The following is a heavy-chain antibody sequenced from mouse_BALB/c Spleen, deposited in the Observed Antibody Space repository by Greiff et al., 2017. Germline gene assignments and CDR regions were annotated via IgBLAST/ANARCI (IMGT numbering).Heavy chain of an antibody. J-gene: IGHJ4*01. Sequence: EVQRVESGPSLVKPSQTLSLTCSVTGDSITSGYWNWIRKFPGNKLEYMGYISYSGSTYYNPSLKSRISITRDTSKNQYYLQLNSVTTEDTATYYCARSLLRLPYAMDYWGQGNSDTVSS. V-gene: IGHV3-8*02. CDR1: GDSITSGY. CDR2: ISYSGST. D-gene: IGHD1-2*01. CDR3: ARSLLRLPYAMDY.